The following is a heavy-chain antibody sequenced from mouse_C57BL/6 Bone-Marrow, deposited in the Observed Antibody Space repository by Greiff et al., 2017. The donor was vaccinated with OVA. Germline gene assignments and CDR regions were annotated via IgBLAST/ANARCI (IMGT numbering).Heavy chain of an antibody. J-gene: IGHJ1*03. CDR1: GFTFSDYY. CDR3: ARHYYGSRGYFDV. CDR2: ISNGGGST. V-gene: IGHV5-12*01. D-gene: IGHD1-1*01. Sequence: EVQLQESGGGLVQPGGSLKLSCAASGFTFSDYYMYWVRQTPEKRLEWVAYISNGGGSTYYPDTVKGRFTISRDNAKNTLYLQMRRLKSEDTAMYYCARHYYGSRGYFDVWGTGTTVTVSS.